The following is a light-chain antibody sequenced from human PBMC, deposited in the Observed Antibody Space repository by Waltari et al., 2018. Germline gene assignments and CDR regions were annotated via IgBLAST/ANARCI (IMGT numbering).Light chain of an antibody. Sequence: DIVMTQSPDSLAVSLGERATINCKSSQSVLYNSIHKTYVAWYQHKPGQSPKLLIYWASTRASGVPDRFSGSGSGTDFTLTISSLQAEDVAVYYCQQYYTIPPTFGQGTKVEIK. CDR2: WAS. CDR1: QSVLYNSIHKTY. V-gene: IGKV4-1*01. J-gene: IGKJ1*01. CDR3: QQYYTIPPT.